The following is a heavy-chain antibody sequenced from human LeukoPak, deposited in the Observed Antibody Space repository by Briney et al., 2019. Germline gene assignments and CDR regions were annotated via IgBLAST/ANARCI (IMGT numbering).Heavy chain of an antibody. CDR2: INPNSGGT. J-gene: IGHJ5*02. Sequence: ASVKVSCKASGYTFTGYYMHWVPQAPGQGLEGMGWINPNSGGTNYAQKFQGRVTMTRDTSISTAYMELSRLRSDDTPVYYCPSAYCSSSYSYSWLDTWGQRTLVTVSS. V-gene: IGHV1-2*02. CDR1: GYTFTGYY. D-gene: IGHD2-2*01. CDR3: PSAYCSSSYSYSWLDT.